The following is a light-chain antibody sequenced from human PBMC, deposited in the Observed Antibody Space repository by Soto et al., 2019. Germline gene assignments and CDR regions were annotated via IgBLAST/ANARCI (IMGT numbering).Light chain of an antibody. V-gene: IGKV1-39*01. CDR1: QTISTY. J-gene: IGKJ2*01. Sequence: DIQMTRSPSSLSASVGDRVTITCRASQTISTYLNWYQQNPGKAPKLLIYAASSLQSGVPSRFSGSGSGTDFTLTISSLQPEDFATYYCQQSSNIPYTFGQGTKLEIK. CDR3: QQSSNIPYT. CDR2: AAS.